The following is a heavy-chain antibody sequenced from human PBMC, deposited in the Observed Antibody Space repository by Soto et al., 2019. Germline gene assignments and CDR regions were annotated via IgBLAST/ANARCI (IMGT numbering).Heavy chain of an antibody. CDR1: GGSISSYY. CDR2: IYYSGST. V-gene: IGHV4-59*08. Sequence: SETLSLTCTVSGGSISSYYWSWIRQPPGKGLEWIGYIYYSGSTNYNPSLKSRVTISVDTSKNQFSLKLSSVTAADTAVYYCARRRYFDWFNGPYYMDVWGKGTTVTVSS. D-gene: IGHD3-9*01. CDR3: ARRRYFDWFNGPYYMDV. J-gene: IGHJ6*03.